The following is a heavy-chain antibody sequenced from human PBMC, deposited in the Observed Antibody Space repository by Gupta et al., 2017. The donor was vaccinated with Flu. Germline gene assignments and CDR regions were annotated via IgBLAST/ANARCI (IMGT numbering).Heavy chain of an antibody. J-gene: IGHJ4*02. CDR1: GFTFSSYA. Sequence: EVQLLESGGGLVQPGGSLRLSCAASGFTFSSYAMSWVRQAPGKGLEWVSAISGSGGSTYYADSVKGRFTISRDNSKNTLYLQMKSMRAEDTAVYYCAKGPKVALYYFDYWGQGTLVTVSS. CDR3: AKGPKVALYYFDY. V-gene: IGHV3-23*01. D-gene: IGHD5-12*01. CDR2: ISGSGGST.